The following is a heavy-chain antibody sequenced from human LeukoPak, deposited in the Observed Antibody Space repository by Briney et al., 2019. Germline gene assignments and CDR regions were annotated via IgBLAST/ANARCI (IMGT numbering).Heavy chain of an antibody. J-gene: IGHJ4*02. V-gene: IGHV1-2*02. D-gene: IGHD2-2*02. CDR1: GYTFSDYY. Sequence: ASVKVSCKASGYTFSDYYMHWARQAPAQGLEWMGWISPNSVEKVYAQKFEGRVTMTRDTSISTAYMELSRLRSDDTAVYYCARGKYQMLYHFDYWGQGTLVTVSS. CDR2: ISPNSVEK. CDR3: ARGKYQMLYHFDY.